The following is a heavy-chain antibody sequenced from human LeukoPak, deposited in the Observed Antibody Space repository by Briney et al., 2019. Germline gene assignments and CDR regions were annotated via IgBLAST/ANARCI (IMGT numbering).Heavy chain of an antibody. D-gene: IGHD3-9*01. V-gene: IGHV1-8*01. J-gene: IGHJ5*02. CDR1: GYTFTSYD. CDR2: MNPNSGNT. Sequence: ASVKVSCKASGYTFTSYDINWVRQATGQGLEWMGWMNPNSGNTGYAQKFQGRVTMTRNTSISTAHMELSSLRSEDTAVYYCARVRGYDILTGYRHNWFDPWGQGTLVTVSS. CDR3: ARVRGYDILTGYRHNWFDP.